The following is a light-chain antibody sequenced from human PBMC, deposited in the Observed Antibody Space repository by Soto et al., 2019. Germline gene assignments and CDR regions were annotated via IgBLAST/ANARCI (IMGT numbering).Light chain of an antibody. V-gene: IGLV2-14*01. CDR2: EVR. CDR1: NSDVGGYNY. CDR3: CSYTSRKTLL. J-gene: IGLJ7*01. Sequence: QSALTQPASVSGSPGQSITISCTGANSDVGGYNYVSWYQQHPGKAPKFILYEVRNRPSGISDRFSGSKSGNTASLTISELQPEDEAEYFCCSYTSRKTLLFGGGTQLTVL.